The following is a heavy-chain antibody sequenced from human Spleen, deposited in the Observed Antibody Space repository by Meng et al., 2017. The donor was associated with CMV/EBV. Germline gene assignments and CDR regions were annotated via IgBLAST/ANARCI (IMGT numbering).Heavy chain of an antibody. Sequence: GESLKISCAASGFTFTSYWMSWVRQAPGKGLEWVANIKQDGSEEYYVDSVKGRFTISRDNAKNSLYLQMNSLRAEDTAVYYCSRHGSEPLGCGGDCYSFGYWGQGTLVTVSS. J-gene: IGHJ4*02. CDR2: IKQDGSEE. CDR1: GFTFTSYW. D-gene: IGHD2-21*01. CDR3: SRHGSEPLGCGGDCYSFGY. V-gene: IGHV3-7*03.